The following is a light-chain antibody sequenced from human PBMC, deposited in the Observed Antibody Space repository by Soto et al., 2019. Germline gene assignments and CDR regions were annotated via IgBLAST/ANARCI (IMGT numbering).Light chain of an antibody. Sequence: DIQMTQSPSPLSASVGDRATITCRASQNINNSLAWYQHKPGKAPKLLIYDASSLESGVPSRFSGSGFGAEFPLTISSLPPEDFATYYCQHYHCYSTFGQGTKLEIK. CDR2: DAS. CDR1: QNINNS. J-gene: IGKJ2*01. V-gene: IGKV1-5*01. CDR3: QHYHCYST.